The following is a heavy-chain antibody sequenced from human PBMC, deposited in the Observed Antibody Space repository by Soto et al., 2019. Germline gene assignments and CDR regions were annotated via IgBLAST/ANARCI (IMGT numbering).Heavy chain of an antibody. Sequence: LRLSCAASGFTFSSFAMHWVRQAPGRGLEWVTLISYDGSEEYYADSVKGRFTISRDNSKNTLYLQMNSLRAEDTAVYYCARVLNYALDYWGQGTLVTVSS. CDR2: ISYDGSEE. D-gene: IGHD2-2*01. CDR3: ARVLNYALDY. J-gene: IGHJ4*02. V-gene: IGHV3-30-3*01. CDR1: GFTFSSFA.